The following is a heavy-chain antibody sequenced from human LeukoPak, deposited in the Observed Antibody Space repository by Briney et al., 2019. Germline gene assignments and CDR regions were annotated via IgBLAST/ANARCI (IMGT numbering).Heavy chain of an antibody. V-gene: IGHV1-46*01. Sequence: ASVKVSCKSFGYTFTSNYMHWVRQAPGQGPEWMGVISPSGGSTTYAQKFQGRVTLTRDMSTSTDYLELSSLRSGDTAVYYCARGNLVRDEAWWFNPWGQGTLVTVSS. CDR3: ARGNLVRDEAWWFNP. D-gene: IGHD4/OR15-4a*01. CDR2: ISPSGGST. CDR1: GYTFTSNY. J-gene: IGHJ5*02.